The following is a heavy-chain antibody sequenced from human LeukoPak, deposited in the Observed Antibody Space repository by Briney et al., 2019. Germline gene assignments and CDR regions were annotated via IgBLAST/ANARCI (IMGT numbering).Heavy chain of an antibody. V-gene: IGHV4-39*01. CDR2: IYYSGST. CDR1: GGSISSSSYY. J-gene: IGHJ4*02. D-gene: IGHD3-22*01. Sequence: SETLSLTCTVSGGSISSSSYYRGWIRQPPGKGLEWIGSIYYSGSTYYNPSLKSRVTISVDTSKNQFSLKLSSVTAADTAVYYCARLGDSSGYYPIDYWGQGTLVTVSS. CDR3: ARLGDSSGYYPIDY.